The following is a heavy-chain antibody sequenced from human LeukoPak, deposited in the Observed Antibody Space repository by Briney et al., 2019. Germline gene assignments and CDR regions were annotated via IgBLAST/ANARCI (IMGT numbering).Heavy chain of an antibody. CDR1: GFTSSSYW. CDR3: AREDDDLYYFDY. V-gene: IGHV3-7*01. CDR2: IKQDGSEK. D-gene: IGHD1-1*01. Sequence: GGSLRLSCAASGFTSSSYWMSWVRQAPGKGLEWVANIKQDGSEKYYVDSVKGRFTISRDNAKNSLYLQMNSLRAEDTAVYYCAREDDDLYYFDYWGQGTLVTVSS. J-gene: IGHJ4*02.